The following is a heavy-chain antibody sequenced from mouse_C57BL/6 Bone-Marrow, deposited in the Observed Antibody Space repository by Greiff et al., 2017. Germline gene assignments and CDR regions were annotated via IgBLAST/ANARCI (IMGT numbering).Heavy chain of an antibody. CDR2: IYPGDGDT. CDR1: GYAFSSSW. J-gene: IGHJ4*01. D-gene: IGHD2-12*01. CDR3: RRLLLTYDWAMDY. Sequence: QVQLQQSGPELVKPGASVKISCKASGYAFSSSWMNWVKQRPGKGLEWIGRIYPGDGDTNYNGKFKGKATLTADKSSSTAYMQLSSLTSEKAAVYFCRRLLLTYDWAMDYWGQGTSVTVSS. V-gene: IGHV1-82*01.